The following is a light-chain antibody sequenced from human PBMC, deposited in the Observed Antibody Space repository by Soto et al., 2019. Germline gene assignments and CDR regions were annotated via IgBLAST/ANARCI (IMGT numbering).Light chain of an antibody. V-gene: IGKV3-11*01. J-gene: IGKJ5*01. CDR3: QKRSNWPPIT. CDR2: DAS. Sequence: EIVMTQSPATLSVSPGERATLSCRASQSVSSNLAWFQQKPGQAPRLLIYDASNRATGIPARFSGSGSGTDFTLTISRLEPEDFAVYYCQKRSNWPPITFGQGTRLEI. CDR1: QSVSSN.